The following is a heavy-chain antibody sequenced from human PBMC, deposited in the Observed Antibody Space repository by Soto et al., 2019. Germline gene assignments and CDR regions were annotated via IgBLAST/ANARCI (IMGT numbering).Heavy chain of an antibody. Sequence: ASVKVSCKASGYTFTGYYMHWVRQAPGQGLEWMGWINPNSGGTNYAQKFQGWVTMTRDTSISTAYMELSRLRSDDTAVYYCARETRLPDGGYTYYYGMDVWGQGTTVTVSS. D-gene: IGHD5-12*01. J-gene: IGHJ6*02. CDR2: INPNSGGT. CDR1: GYTFTGYY. CDR3: ARETRLPDGGYTYYYGMDV. V-gene: IGHV1-2*04.